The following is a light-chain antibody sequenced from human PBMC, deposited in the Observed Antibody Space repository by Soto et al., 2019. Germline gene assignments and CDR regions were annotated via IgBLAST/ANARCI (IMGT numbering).Light chain of an antibody. Sequence: DVQMTQSPSTLSASVGDTVIITCRASQSISTWLAWYQQKPGKAPKLLIYKASSLESGVPSRFSGSGSGTEFTLTISSLQPDVFATYYCQQYNSYSVFGPGTKVDIK. CDR3: QQYNSYSV. CDR1: QSISTW. J-gene: IGKJ3*01. V-gene: IGKV1-5*03. CDR2: KAS.